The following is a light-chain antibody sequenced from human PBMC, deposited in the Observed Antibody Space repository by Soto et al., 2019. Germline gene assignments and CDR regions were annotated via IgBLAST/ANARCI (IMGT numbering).Light chain of an antibody. J-gene: IGKJ5*01. Sequence: PGETATLSCRASQSVSNYLAWYQHKPGQAPRLLIYGASNRATGVSARISGSGSGRDFSLTINSLEPEDSAVYYCHQRTNWPLITFGQGTRLEI. CDR1: QSVSNY. V-gene: IGKV3-11*02. CDR3: HQRTNWPLIT. CDR2: GAS.